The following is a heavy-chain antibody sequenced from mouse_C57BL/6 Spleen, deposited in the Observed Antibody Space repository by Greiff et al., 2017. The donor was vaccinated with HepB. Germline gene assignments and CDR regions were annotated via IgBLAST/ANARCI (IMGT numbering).Heavy chain of an antibody. Sequence: EVKLQESGGGLVQPGGSMKLSCVASGFTFSNYWMNWVRQSPEKGLEWVAQIRLKSDNYATHYAESVKGRFTISRDDSKSSVYLQMNNLRAEDTGIYDCTVYDGYPYYAMDYWGQGTSVTVSS. CDR3: TVYDGYPYYAMDY. V-gene: IGHV6-3*01. CDR2: IRLKSDNYAT. CDR1: GFTFSNYW. J-gene: IGHJ4*01. D-gene: IGHD2-3*01.